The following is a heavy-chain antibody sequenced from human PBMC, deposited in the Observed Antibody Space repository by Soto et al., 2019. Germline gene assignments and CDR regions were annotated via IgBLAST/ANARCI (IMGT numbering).Heavy chain of an antibody. CDR2: IIRIFGTT. D-gene: IGHD5-12*01. J-gene: IGHJ5*02. V-gene: IGHV1-69*06. CDR3: ARERLGVVATISPWFDP. Sequence: QLQLVQSGAEVKEPGSSVKVSCKASGGTFSSDGISWVRQAPGRGLEWMGGIIRIFGTTTYAQKFQDRVTITADKSTSTAYMDLSSLRSEDTAVYYCARERLGVVATISPWFDPWGQGTLVTVSS. CDR1: GGTFSSDG.